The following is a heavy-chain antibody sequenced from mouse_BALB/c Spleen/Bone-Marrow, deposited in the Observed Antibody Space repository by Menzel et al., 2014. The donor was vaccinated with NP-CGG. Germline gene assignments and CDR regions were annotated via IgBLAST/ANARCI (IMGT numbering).Heavy chain of an antibody. J-gene: IGHJ2*01. D-gene: IGHD1-1*01. V-gene: IGHV1-80*01. Sequence: VQLVESGAELVRPGSSVKISCKASGYAFSTYWMSWVKQRPGQGLEWIGQIYPGDGDTKYNGKFKDKATLTADKSSSTAYMQLSSLTSEDSAVYFCARSGYGSNYDYWGQGTTLTVSS. CDR3: ARSGYGSNYDY. CDR2: IYPGDGDT. CDR1: GYAFSTYW.